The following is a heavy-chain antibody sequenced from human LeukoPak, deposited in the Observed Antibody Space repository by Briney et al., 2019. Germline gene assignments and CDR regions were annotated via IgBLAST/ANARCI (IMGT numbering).Heavy chain of an antibody. CDR3: ARRGSGSYDY. V-gene: IGHV4-34*01. CDR1: GGSFSGYD. CDR2: IHSSGST. Sequence: PSETLSLTCAVYGGSFSGYDWGWIRQPPGKGLEWIGSIHSSGSTDYNPSLKSRVAIAVDTSKNRFSLKLSSVTAADTAVYYCARRGSGSYDYWGQGTLVTVSS. J-gene: IGHJ4*02. D-gene: IGHD1-26*01.